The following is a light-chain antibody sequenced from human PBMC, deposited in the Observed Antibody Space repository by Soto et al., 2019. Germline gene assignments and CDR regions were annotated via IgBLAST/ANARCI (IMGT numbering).Light chain of an antibody. V-gene: IGKV3-20*01. CDR3: QQSYGFT. CDR2: GAS. J-gene: IGKJ3*01. CDR1: QSVSSSY. Sequence: EIVLTQSPGTLSLSPGERATLSCRASQSVSSSYLAWYQQKPGQAPRLLIYGASSRATGIPDRFSGSGSGTDFTLTISRLAPEDFAVYYCQQSYGFTFGPGTKVDIK.